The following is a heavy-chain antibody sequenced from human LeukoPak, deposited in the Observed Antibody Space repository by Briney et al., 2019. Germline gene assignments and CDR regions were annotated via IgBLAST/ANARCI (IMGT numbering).Heavy chain of an antibody. J-gene: IGHJ4*02. CDR2: INQVGSEK. CDR1: GFTFSSYW. D-gene: IGHD6-13*01. V-gene: IGHV3-7*03. CDR3: ARDGAAAGLYFDY. Sequence: GRSLRLSCAASGFTFSSYWMNWVRQASGKGLEWVASINQVGSEKYYVDSVKGRFTISRDNAKNSLYLQINSLRAEDTAVYYCARDGAAAGLYFDYWGQGTLVTVSS.